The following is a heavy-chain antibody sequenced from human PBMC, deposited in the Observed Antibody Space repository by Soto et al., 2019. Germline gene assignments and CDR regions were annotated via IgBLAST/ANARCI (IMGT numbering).Heavy chain of an antibody. J-gene: IGHJ4*02. CDR2: INHSGST. V-gene: IGHV4-34*01. CDR3: ARANSGDIVVVPAAIYYFDY. Sequence: SETLSLTCAVYGGSFSGYYWSWIRQPPGKGLEWIGEINHSGSTNYNPSLKSRVTISVDTAKNQFSLNLSSVTAADTAVYYCARANSGDIVVVPAAIYYFDYWGQGTLVTVSS. D-gene: IGHD2-2*01. CDR1: GGSFSGYY.